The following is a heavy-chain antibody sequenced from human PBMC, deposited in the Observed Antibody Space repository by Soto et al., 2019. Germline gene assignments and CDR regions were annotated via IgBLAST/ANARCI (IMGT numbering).Heavy chain of an antibody. V-gene: IGHV1-2*04. CDR2: INPNSGGT. D-gene: IGHD2-15*01. Sequence: ASVKVSCKASGYTFTGYYMHWVRQAPGQGLEWMGWINPNSGGTNYAQKFQGWVTMTRDTSISTAYMELSRLRSDDTAVYYCAREFDCSGGSCSGMGVWGQGTTVTVSS. CDR1: GYTFTGYY. J-gene: IGHJ6*02. CDR3: AREFDCSGGSCSGMGV.